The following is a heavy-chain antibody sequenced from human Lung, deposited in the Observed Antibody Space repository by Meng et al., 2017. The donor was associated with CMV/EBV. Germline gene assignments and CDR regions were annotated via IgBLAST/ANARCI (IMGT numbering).Heavy chain of an antibody. CDR2: TYYDGST. CDR1: GGPLESVAYC. CDR3: ARQAPDNWFDP. Sequence: TCTGSGGPLESVAYCGSWIRQHPEKGLEWIGYTYYDGSTHYNPSLRSRAAISVDTSKNQFSLRLNSVTAADTAVYYCARQAPDNWFDPWGQGALVTVSS. V-gene: IGHV4-31*03. J-gene: IGHJ5*01.